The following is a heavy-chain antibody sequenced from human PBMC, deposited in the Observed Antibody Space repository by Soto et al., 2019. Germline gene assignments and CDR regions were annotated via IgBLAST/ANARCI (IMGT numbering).Heavy chain of an antibody. V-gene: IGHV3-23*01. CDR3: AAALSGYTPNYEY. CDR1: GFTFSRFA. J-gene: IGHJ4*02. CDR2: VGGNGAIT. Sequence: GGSLRLSCAASGFTFSRFAMSWVRLAPGKGLEWVSGVGGNGAITYYADSVRGRFTISRDNSKNTLYLHMNGLRAEDTATYYCAAALSGYTPNYEYWGQGTTVTVSS. D-gene: IGHD5-18*01.